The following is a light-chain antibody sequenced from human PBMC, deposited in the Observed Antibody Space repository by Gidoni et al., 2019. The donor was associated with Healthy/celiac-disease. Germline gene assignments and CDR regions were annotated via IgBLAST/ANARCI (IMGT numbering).Light chain of an antibody. Sequence: DIQMTQSPSSLSASVGDRVTITCRASQSISSYLNWYQQKPGKAPKLLIYAASSLQSGVPSRFSGSGSEDFATYYCQQSYSTLPTFGQXTKVEIK. CDR2: AAS. CDR1: QSISSY. CDR3: QQSYSTLPT. J-gene: IGKJ1*01. V-gene: IGKV1-39*01.